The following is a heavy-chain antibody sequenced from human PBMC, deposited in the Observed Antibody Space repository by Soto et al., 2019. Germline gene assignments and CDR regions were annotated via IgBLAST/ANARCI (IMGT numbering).Heavy chain of an antibody. CDR1: GGSFSGYY. CDR3: ARGYYYDSSGYCYFSGPKAEYFQH. V-gene: IGHV4-34*01. J-gene: IGHJ1*01. D-gene: IGHD3-22*01. Sequence: NPSETLSLTCAVYGGSFSGYYWSWIRQPPGKGLEWIGEINHSGSTNYNPSLKSRVTISVDTSKNQFSLKLSSVTAADTAVYYCARGYYYDSSGYCYFSGPKAEYFQHWGQGTLVTVSS. CDR2: INHSGST.